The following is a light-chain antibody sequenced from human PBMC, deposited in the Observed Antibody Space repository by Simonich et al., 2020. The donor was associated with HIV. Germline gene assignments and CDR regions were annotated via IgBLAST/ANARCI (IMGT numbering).Light chain of an antibody. V-gene: IGKV1-5*03. Sequence: DIQMTQSPSTLSASVGDRVTITCRARQSISISLAWYQQKLGKAPKLLIYQASSVETGVPSRFSGSGSGTEFTLTITSLQPDDFATYYCQQYKTNLSFGGGTKVDIK. J-gene: IGKJ4*01. CDR3: QQYKTNLS. CDR2: QAS. CDR1: QSISIS.